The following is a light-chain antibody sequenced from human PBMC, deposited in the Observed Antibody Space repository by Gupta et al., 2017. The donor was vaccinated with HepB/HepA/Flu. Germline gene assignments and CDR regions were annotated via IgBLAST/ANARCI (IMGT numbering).Light chain of an antibody. J-gene: IGKJ3*01. V-gene: IGKV1-27*01. CDR1: QDISDY. CDR2: SAS. CDR3: QNYDSVPFT. Sequence: DIQMTQSPSSLSASLGDSVTIPCRASQDISDYLAWYQEKPGTVPKVLIFSASTLQSGVPSRFSGSGSGTEFTLTISGLQPEDIATYYCQNYDSVPFTFGPGTKVDLK.